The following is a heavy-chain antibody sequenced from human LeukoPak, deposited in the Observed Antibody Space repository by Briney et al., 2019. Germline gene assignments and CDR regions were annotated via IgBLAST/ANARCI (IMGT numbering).Heavy chain of an antibody. CDR3: ARAGGSDPVNWFDR. CDR2: INHSGST. D-gene: IGHD1-26*01. J-gene: IGHJ5*02. Sequence: SETLSLTCAVYGGSFSGYYWSWLRQPPGKGLEWIGEINHSGSTNYNPSLKSRVTISVDTSKNQFSLKLSSVTAADTAVYYCARAGGSDPVNWFDRWGQGTLVTVSS. V-gene: IGHV4-34*01. CDR1: GGSFSGYY.